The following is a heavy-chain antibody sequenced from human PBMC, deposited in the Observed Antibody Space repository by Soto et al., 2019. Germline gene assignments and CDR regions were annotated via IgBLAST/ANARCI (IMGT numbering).Heavy chain of an antibody. CDR1: GFTFSNAW. Sequence: PGGSLRLSCAASGFTFSNAWMSWVRQAPGKGLEWVGRIKSKTDGGTTDYAAPVKGRFTISRDDSKNTLYLQMNSLKTEDTAVYYCTTDNGDYAYFDYWGQGTRVTVAS. V-gene: IGHV3-15*01. CDR3: TTDNGDYAYFDY. D-gene: IGHD4-17*01. J-gene: IGHJ4*02. CDR2: IKSKTDGGTT.